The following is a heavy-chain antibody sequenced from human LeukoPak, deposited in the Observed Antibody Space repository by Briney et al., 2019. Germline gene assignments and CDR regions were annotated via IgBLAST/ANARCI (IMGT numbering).Heavy chain of an antibody. J-gene: IGHJ6*03. D-gene: IGHD6-13*01. Sequence: GGSLRLSCAASGFTFSGYGMHWVRQAPGKGLEWVSAISGGGGTTYYTDSVKGRFTISRDNSKNTLYLQMNSLRAEDTAVYYCAGEQQLSYYYYMDVWGKGTTVTVSS. V-gene: IGHV3-NL1*01. CDR1: GFTFSGYG. CDR2: ISGGGGTT. CDR3: AGEQQLSYYYYMDV.